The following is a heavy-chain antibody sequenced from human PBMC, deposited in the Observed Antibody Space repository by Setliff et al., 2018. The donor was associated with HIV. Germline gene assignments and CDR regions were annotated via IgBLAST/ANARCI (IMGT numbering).Heavy chain of an antibody. Sequence: SETLSLTCNVSGGSFTSSTYYWGWIRQPPGKGLERIGSFHYSGSTSYNPSLRSRVTISVDTSKNQFSLKLSSVTAADTAVYYCARGRLYGVVDYWGQGTLVTVSS. J-gene: IGHJ4*02. CDR3: ARGRLYGVVDY. CDR1: GGSFTSSTYY. D-gene: IGHD3-10*01. CDR2: FHYSGST. V-gene: IGHV4-39*01.